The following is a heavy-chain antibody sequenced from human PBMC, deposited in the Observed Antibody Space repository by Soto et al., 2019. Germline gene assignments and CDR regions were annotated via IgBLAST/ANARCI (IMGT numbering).Heavy chain of an antibody. J-gene: IGHJ3*01. CDR1: GYTFTSYD. CDR3: ARERFSGAVES. V-gene: IGHV1-8*01. Sequence: QVQLVQSGAEVKKPGASVKVSCKTSGYTFTSYDINWVRQATGQGLEWMGWMNPNSGNTAYAQKFQGRVTMTRNTSITTAYMELSSLRCEAAAVYNWARERFSGAVESWGQGTRVTVSS. D-gene: IGHD2-15*01. CDR2: MNPNSGNT.